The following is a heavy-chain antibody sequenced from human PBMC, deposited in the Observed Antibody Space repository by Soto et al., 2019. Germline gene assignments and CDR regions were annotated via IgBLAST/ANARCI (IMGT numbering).Heavy chain of an antibody. J-gene: IGHJ4*02. CDR1: GFKFSNYA. V-gene: IGHV3-23*01. Sequence: GGSLRLSCAASGFKFSNYAMSWVRQAPGKGLEWVSLISATGGGTYYADSVKGRFTISRDNSQNTLYLQVHSLTAEDPAVYYCAKDRRAGGNSAFYFDFWGQGAQVAVSS. CDR3: AKDRRAGGNSAFYFDF. D-gene: IGHD3-16*01. CDR2: ISATGGGT.